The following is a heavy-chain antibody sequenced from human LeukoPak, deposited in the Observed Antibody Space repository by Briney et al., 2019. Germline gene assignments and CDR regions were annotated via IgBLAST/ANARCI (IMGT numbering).Heavy chain of an antibody. CDR1: GYTFTIYD. CDR3: ARPLRYYYGSGSYSHRWFDP. Sequence: SVKVSFTSSGYTFTIYDINWVRQATGQGLEWMGWKNPNSGHTGYSQKFQGRVSITRDTSISTVYMQLRILRPEDTAVYYCARPLRYYYGSGSYSHRWFDPWGQGTLVTVSS. J-gene: IGHJ5*02. V-gene: IGHV1-8*03. D-gene: IGHD3-10*01. CDR2: KNPNSGHT.